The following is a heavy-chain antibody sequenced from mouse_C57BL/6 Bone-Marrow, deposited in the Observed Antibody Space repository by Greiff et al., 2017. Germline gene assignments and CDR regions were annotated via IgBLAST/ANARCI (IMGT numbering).Heavy chain of an antibody. CDR3: ARHGLYDGYYWFAY. Sequence: EVKVVESGGGLVKPGGSLKLSCAASGFTFSSYTMSWVRQTPEKRLEWVATISGGGGNTYYPDSVKGRFTISRDNAKNTLYLQMSSLRSEDTALYYCARHGLYDGYYWFAYWGQGTLVTVSA. V-gene: IGHV5-9*01. CDR2: ISGGGGNT. J-gene: IGHJ3*01. D-gene: IGHD2-3*01. CDR1: GFTFSSYT.